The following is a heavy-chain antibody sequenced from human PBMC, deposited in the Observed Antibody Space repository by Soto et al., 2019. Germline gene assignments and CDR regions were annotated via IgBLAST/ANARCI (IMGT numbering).Heavy chain of an antibody. CDR3: AISPSTKQWLVDWRYYHNFDY. Sequence: PGGSLRLSCSASGFTVSTYTMGWVRLAPGKGLEWVSTIFSVGVTTKYADSVTGRFSISRDNSKNILYLQMNSLRAEDTAVYYCAISPSTKQWLVDWRYYHNFDYWGQGTLVTVSS. CDR2: IFSVGVTT. V-gene: IGHV3-23*05. J-gene: IGHJ4*02. D-gene: IGHD6-19*01. CDR1: GFTVSTYT.